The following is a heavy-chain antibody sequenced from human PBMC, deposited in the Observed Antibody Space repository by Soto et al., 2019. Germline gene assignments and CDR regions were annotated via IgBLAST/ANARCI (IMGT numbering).Heavy chain of an antibody. CDR1: GDSVSSNSAA. D-gene: IGHD6-13*01. Sequence: QVQLQQSGPGLVKPSQTLSLTCDISGDSVSSNSAAWTWIRQSPSRGLEWLGRTYYRSTWSNYYAMSVKSRITILPDTSNNQLSLHLNSVPPEDTAVDYCARQIAATGTCGTFNYWGQGTLVTVSS. CDR3: ARQIAATGTCGTFNY. CDR2: TYYRSTWSN. V-gene: IGHV6-1*01. J-gene: IGHJ4*02.